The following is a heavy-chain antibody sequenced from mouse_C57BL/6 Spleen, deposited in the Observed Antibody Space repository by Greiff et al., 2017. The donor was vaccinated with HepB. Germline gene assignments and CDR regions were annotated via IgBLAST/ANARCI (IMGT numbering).Heavy chain of an antibody. J-gene: IGHJ2*01. CDR2: IYPGDGDT. V-gene: IGHV1-82*01. D-gene: IGHD1-1*01. CDR3: AVTAVVAREYFDY. Sequence: VQLQQSGPELVKPGASVKFSCTASGYAFSSSWMNWVKQRPGKGLEWIGRIYPGDGDTNYDAKFQGKATLTADKSSSTAYLHLSSLTSEDTAVYFCAVTAVVAREYFDYWGQGTPLTVSA. CDR1: GYAFSSSW.